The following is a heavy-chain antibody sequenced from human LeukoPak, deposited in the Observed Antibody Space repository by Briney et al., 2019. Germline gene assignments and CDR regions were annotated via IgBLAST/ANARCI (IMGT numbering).Heavy chain of an antibody. V-gene: IGHV3-23*01. D-gene: IGHD1-14*01. CDR1: GFTFSGSA. CDR2: ISIGGDYT. J-gene: IGHJ4*02. Sequence: GGSLRLSCAASGFTFSGSAMSWVRQAPGKWLEWVSCISIGGDYTYYADSVKGRFTISRDNSKNTLSLQMSNLRAEDTAIYYCAKLHSATITADFDHWGQGTLVTVSS. CDR3: AKLHSATITADFDH.